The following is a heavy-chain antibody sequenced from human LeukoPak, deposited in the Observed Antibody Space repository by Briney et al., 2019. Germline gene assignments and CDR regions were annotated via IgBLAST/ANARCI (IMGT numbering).Heavy chain of an antibody. D-gene: IGHD3-22*01. CDR1: GFTFSSYW. J-gene: IGHJ3*02. Sequence: GGSLRLSCAASGFTFSSYWMSWVRQAPGKGLEWVANIKQDGSEKYYADSVKGRFTISRDNAKNSLYLQMNSLRAEDTAVYYCARAYAPNYYDSSGLGLAFDIWGQGTMVTVSS. CDR3: ARAYAPNYYDSSGLGLAFDI. CDR2: IKQDGSEK. V-gene: IGHV3-7*01.